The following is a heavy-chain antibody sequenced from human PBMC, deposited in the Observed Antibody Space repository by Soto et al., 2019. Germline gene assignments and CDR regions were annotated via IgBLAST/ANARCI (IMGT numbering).Heavy chain of an antibody. CDR1: GFTVSSNY. J-gene: IGHJ4*02. Sequence: EVQLVESGGGLVQPGGFLRLSCAASGFTVSSNYMSWVRQAPGNGLEWVSVIYSGGSTYYADSVKGRFTISRDNSKNTLYLQMNSLRAEDTAVYYCARDSGYYPRGYWGQGTLVTVSS. V-gene: IGHV3-66*01. CDR2: IYSGGST. CDR3: ARDSGYYPRGY. D-gene: IGHD3-22*01.